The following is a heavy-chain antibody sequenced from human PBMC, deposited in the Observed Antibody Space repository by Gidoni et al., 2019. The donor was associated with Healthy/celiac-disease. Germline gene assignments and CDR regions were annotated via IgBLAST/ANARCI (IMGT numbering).Heavy chain of an antibody. D-gene: IGHD6-13*01. V-gene: IGHV4-39*01. CDR2: IYYSGST. CDR3: ARQGPYSSSWSVRWFDP. J-gene: IGHJ5*02. Sequence: QLQLQESGPGLVKPSETLSLTCTVSGGSISSSSYYWGWIRQPPGKGLEWIGSIYYSGSTYYNPPLKSRVTISVDTSKNQCFLKLSSVTAEDTAVYYCARQGPYSSSWSVRWFDPWGQGTRVTVSS. CDR1: GGSISSSSYY.